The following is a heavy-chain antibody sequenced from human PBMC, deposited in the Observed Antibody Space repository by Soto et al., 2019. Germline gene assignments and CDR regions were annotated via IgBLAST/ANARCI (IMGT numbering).Heavy chain of an antibody. CDR2: IIPILGTA. Sequence: QVQLVQSGAEVKKPGSSVKVSCKASGGTFSSYAISWVRQAPGQGLEWMGGIIPILGTANYAQKFQGRVTMTADESTSTDYMELSRLRSEDTAVYYCARDVVGGNNWYDPWGQGTLVTVSS. CDR3: ARDVVGGNNWYDP. CDR1: GGTFSSYA. J-gene: IGHJ5*02. D-gene: IGHD2-2*01. V-gene: IGHV1-69*01.